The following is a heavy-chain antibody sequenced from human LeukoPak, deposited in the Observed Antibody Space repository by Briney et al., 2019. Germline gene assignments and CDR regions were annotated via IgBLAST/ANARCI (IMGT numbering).Heavy chain of an antibody. V-gene: IGHV1-46*01. CDR3: ARDRYDRADAFDI. CDR1: GYTFTSYY. J-gene: IGHJ3*02. CDR2: INPSGGST. D-gene: IGHD3-16*02. Sequence: GASVKVSCKASGYTFTSYYMHWVRQAPGQGLEWMGIINPSGGSTSYAQKFQGRVTMTRDTSTSTVYMGLSSLRSEDTAVYYCARDRYDRADAFDIWGQGTMVTVSS.